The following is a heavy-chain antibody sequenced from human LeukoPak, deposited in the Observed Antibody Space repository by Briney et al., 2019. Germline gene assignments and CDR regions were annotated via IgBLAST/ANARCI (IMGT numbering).Heavy chain of an antibody. Sequence: PGGSLRLSCAASGFTFSSYSMNWARQAPGKGLEWVSSISSSSSYIYYADSVKGRFTISRDNAKNSLYLQMNSLRAEDTAVYYCARDWYSSSLGNAFDIWGQGTMVTVSS. J-gene: IGHJ3*02. CDR1: GFTFSSYS. D-gene: IGHD6-6*01. CDR2: ISSSSSYI. CDR3: ARDWYSSSLGNAFDI. V-gene: IGHV3-21*01.